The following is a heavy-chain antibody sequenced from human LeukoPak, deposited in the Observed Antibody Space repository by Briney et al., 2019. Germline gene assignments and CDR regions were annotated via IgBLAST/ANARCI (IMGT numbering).Heavy chain of an antibody. V-gene: IGHV3-30*02. CDR3: AKDYGSGSYYNNWFDP. CDR1: GFTFSSYG. D-gene: IGHD3-10*01. Sequence: AGGSLRLSCAASGFTFSSYGMHWVRQAPGKGLEWVAFIRYDGSNKYYADSVKGRFTISRDNSKNTLYLQMNSLRAEDTAVYYCAKDYGSGSYYNNWFDPWGQGTLVTVSS. CDR2: IRYDGSNK. J-gene: IGHJ5*02.